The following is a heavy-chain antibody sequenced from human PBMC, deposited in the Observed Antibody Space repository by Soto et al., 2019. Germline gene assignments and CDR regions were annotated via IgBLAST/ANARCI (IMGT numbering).Heavy chain of an antibody. J-gene: IGHJ6*02. D-gene: IGHD2-21*02. V-gene: IGHV5-51*01. CDR1: GYSFTIYW. Sequence: GESLKISCNGSGYSFTIYWVGWVRQMPGKGLEWMGIIYPGDSDTRYSPSFQGQVTTSADKSISTAYLQWSSLKASDTAMYYCARIGGNSADYYYYGMDVWGQGTTVTVSS. CDR3: ARIGGNSADYYYYGMDV. CDR2: IYPGDSDT.